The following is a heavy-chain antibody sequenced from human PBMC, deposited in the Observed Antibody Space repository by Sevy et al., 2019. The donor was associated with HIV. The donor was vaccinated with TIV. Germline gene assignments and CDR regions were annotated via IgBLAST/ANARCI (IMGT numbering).Heavy chain of an antibody. CDR3: ARAVYDSSGYHP. Sequence: SETLSLTCTVSGGSISSGSYYWSWIRQPAGKGLEWIGRIYTSGSTNYNPSLKSRVTMSVDTSKNQFSLRLSSVTAADTAVYYCARAVYDSSGYHPWGQGTLVTVSS. D-gene: IGHD3-22*01. J-gene: IGHJ5*02. CDR1: GGSISSGSYY. CDR2: IYTSGST. V-gene: IGHV4-61*02.